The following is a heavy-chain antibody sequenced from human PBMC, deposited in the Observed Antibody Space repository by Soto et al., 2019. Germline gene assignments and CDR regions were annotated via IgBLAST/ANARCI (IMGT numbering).Heavy chain of an antibody. CDR2: IYSGGST. Sequence: GGSLRLSCAASGFTFSTYAMTWVRQAPGKGLEWVLVIYSGGSTYYADSVKGRFTISRDNSKNTLYLQMNSLRAEDTAVYYCARSRDGYQLAGAFDIWGQGTMVTVS. CDR3: ARSRDGYQLAGAFDI. D-gene: IGHD5-12*01. CDR1: GFTFSTYA. J-gene: IGHJ3*02. V-gene: IGHV3-66*01.